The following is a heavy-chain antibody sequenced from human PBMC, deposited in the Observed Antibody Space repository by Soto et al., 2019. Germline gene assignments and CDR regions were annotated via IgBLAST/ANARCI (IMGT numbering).Heavy chain of an antibody. CDR3: ARGLILWFGELSRRGGYYYYMAV. D-gene: IGHD3-10*01. CDR1: GGSFSGYQ. CDR2: INDSGNI. Sequence: QVQLQQWGAGLLKPSETLSLTCAVYGGSFSGYQWTWIRQTPGKGLEWIGEINDSGNINYNPSLKSRVTILVDTAKKQISLKLSTVTAADTAVYYCARGLILWFGELSRRGGYYYYMAVWGKGTTVTVS. V-gene: IGHV4-34*01. J-gene: IGHJ6*03.